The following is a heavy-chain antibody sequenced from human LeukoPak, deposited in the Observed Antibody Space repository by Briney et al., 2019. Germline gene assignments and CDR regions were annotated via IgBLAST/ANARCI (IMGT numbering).Heavy chain of an antibody. CDR3: ARGVPGYYFDY. Sequence: KSSETLSLTCTVSGGSISSSSYYWGWIRQPPGKRLEWIGSIYYSGSTYYNPSLKSRVTISVDTSKNQFSLKLSSVTAADTAVYYCARGVPGYYFDYWGQGTLVTVSS. CDR1: GGSISSSSYY. CDR2: IYYSGST. D-gene: IGHD2-2*01. V-gene: IGHV4-39*01. J-gene: IGHJ4*02.